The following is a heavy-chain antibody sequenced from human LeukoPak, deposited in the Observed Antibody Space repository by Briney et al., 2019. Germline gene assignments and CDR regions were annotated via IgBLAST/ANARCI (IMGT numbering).Heavy chain of an antibody. CDR3: AKEPPYSSSWGTFDY. J-gene: IGHJ4*02. CDR1: GFTFSSYA. Sequence: GGSLSLSCAASGFTFSSYAMSWVRQAPGQGLEWVSGISGSGGSTYYADSVKGRFTISRDNSKNTLYLQMNSLSAEDTAVYVCAKEPPYSSSWGTFDYWGQGTLVTVSS. CDR2: ISGSGGST. D-gene: IGHD6-13*01. V-gene: IGHV3-23*01.